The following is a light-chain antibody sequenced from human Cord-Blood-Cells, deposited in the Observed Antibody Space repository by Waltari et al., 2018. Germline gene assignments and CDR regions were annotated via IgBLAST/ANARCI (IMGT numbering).Light chain of an antibody. Sequence: DIQMTQSPSTLSASVGDRVTITCRASQSISSWLAWYQQKPGKAPKLLIYKASSLESGVPSRFSGSGSGTEFTLTISSLKPDDFATYYCQQYNSYWTFGQGTKVEIE. CDR1: QSISSW. CDR3: QQYNSYWT. J-gene: IGKJ1*01. CDR2: KAS. V-gene: IGKV1-5*03.